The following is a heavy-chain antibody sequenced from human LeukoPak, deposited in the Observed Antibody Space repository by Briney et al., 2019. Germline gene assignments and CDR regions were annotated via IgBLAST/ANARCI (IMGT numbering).Heavy chain of an antibody. CDR3: ARSWYNGNYHGAFNM. Sequence: PSGTLSLTCAVSGGSISSSNWWSWVRQPPGKGLEWIGEIYHSGSTNYNPSLRSRVTMSIDTSKNQFSLKLNSVTAADTAVYYCARSWYNGNYHGAFNMWDEGTMVTVTS. CDR1: GGSISSSNW. CDR2: IYHSGST. D-gene: IGHD1-26*01. J-gene: IGHJ3*02. V-gene: IGHV4-4*02.